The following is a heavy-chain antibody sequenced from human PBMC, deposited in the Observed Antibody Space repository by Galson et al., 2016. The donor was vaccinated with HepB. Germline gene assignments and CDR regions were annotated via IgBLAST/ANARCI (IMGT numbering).Heavy chain of an antibody. CDR2: ISYDGSTK. J-gene: IGHJ3*02. V-gene: IGHV3-30*03. Sequence: SLRLSCAASGFTFSSYGMHWVRQAPGKGLEWVAVISYDGSTKYYADSVKGRFTISRDNAKNSLYLQMNSLRDEDTAVYYCARDDRWYYYDSRGYYYGAFDMGGQGTMVGVAS. CDR3: ARDDRWYYYDSRGYYYGAFDM. CDR1: GFTFSSYG. D-gene: IGHD3-22*01.